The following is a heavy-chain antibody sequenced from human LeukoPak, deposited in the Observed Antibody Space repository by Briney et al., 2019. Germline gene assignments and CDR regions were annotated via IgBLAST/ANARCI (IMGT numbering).Heavy chain of an antibody. Sequence: GRSLRLSCAASGFTFSSYGMHWVRQAPGKGLEWVAVISYDGSNKYYADSVKGRFTISRDNSKNTLYLQMNSLRAEDTAVYYCARIYYYDSSGYATPTDYWGQGTLVTVSS. V-gene: IGHV3-30*03. CDR1: GFTFSSYG. D-gene: IGHD3-22*01. CDR3: ARIYYYDSSGYATPTDY. CDR2: ISYDGSNK. J-gene: IGHJ4*02.